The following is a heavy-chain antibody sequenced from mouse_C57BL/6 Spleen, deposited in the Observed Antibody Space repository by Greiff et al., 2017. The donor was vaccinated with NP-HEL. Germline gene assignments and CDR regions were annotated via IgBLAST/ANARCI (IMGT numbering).Heavy chain of an antibody. V-gene: IGHV1-63*01. CDR1: GYTFTNYW. CDR3: ARSRTGYAMDY. J-gene: IGHJ4*01. Sequence: VQVVESGAELVRPGTSVKMSCKASGYTFTNYWIGWAKQRPGHGLEWIGDIYPGGGYTNYNEKFKGKATLTADKSSSTAYMQFSSLTSEDSAIYYCARSRTGYAMDYWGQGTSVTVSS. CDR2: IYPGGGYT. D-gene: IGHD1-1*01.